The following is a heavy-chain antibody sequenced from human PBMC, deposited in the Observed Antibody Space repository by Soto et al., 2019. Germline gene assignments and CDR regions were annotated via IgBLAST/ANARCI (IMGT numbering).Heavy chain of an antibody. D-gene: IGHD3-10*01. J-gene: IGHJ4*02. CDR2: ISNNGGST. CDR1: GFTFSTYA. Sequence: GPLRLSCSASGFTFSTYAMHWVRQAPGKGLEYVSAISNNGGSTYYADSVKGRFTISRDNSKNTLYLQMRSLRTADTAIYYCVKGGITMVRGVLFAYWGQGTPVTVSS. CDR3: VKGGITMVRGVLFAY. V-gene: IGHV3-64D*06.